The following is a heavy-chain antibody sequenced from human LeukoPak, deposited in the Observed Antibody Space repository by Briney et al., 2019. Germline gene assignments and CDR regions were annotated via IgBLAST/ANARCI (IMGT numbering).Heavy chain of an antibody. CDR2: IYYSGST. D-gene: IGHD3-10*01. J-gene: IGHJ5*02. CDR1: GGSISSYY. V-gene: IGHV4-59*01. Sequence: PSETLSLTCTVSGGSISSYYWSWIRQPPGKGLERIGYIYYSGSTNYNPSLKSRVTISVDTSKNQFSLKLSSVTAADTAVYYCARGVTAGWFDPWGQGTLVTVSS. CDR3: ARGVTAGWFDP.